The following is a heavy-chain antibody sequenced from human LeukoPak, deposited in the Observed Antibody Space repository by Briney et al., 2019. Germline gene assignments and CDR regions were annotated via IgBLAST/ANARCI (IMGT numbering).Heavy chain of an antibody. CDR3: ARVRGGIVVPAAVNWFDP. J-gene: IGHJ5*02. D-gene: IGHD2-2*01. Sequence: SETLSLTCTVSGGSISSGGYYWSWIRQHPGKGLEWIGYIYYSGSTYYNPSLKSRVTISVDTSKNQFSLKLSSVTAADTAVYYCARVRGGIVVPAAVNWFDPWGQGTLVTVSS. V-gene: IGHV4-31*03. CDR1: GGSISSGGYY. CDR2: IYYSGST.